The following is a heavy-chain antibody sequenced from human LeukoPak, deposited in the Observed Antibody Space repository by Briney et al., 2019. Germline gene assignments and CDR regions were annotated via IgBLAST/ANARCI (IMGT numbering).Heavy chain of an antibody. D-gene: IGHD2-2*02. J-gene: IGHJ5*02. CDR2: ISAYNGNT. Sequence: ASVKVSRKASGYTFTSYGISWVRQAPGQGLEWMGWISAYNGNTNYTQKLQGRVTITADKSTSTAYMELSSLRSEDTAVYYCARIYSPLPSRYCSSTSCYTSWFDPWGQGTLVTVSS. CDR3: ARIYSPLPSRYCSSTSCYTSWFDP. CDR1: GYTFTSYG. V-gene: IGHV1-18*01.